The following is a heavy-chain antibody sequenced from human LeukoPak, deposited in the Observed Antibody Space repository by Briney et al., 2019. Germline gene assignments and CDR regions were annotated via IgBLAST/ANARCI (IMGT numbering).Heavy chain of an antibody. CDR2: IYYSGST. D-gene: IGHD3-22*01. CDR3: ARGSYYYDSSGYLFDY. Sequence: PSETLSLTCTVSGGSITSSSHYWGWIRQPPGQGLQWIGYIYYSGSTNYNPSLKSRVTISVDTSKNQFSLKLSSVTAADTAVYYCARGSYYYDSSGYLFDYWGQGTLVTVSS. J-gene: IGHJ4*02. CDR1: GGSITSSSHY. V-gene: IGHV4-61*05.